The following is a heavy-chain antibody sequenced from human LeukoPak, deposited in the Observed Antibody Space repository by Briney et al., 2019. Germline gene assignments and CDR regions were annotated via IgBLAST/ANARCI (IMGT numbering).Heavy chain of an antibody. CDR3: ARDARHVDTASSRYYYYMDV. CDR1: GFTFSSCW. D-gene: IGHD5-18*01. Sequence: GGSLRLSCAASGFTFSSCWMSWVRQAPGKGLEWVANIKQDGSEKYYVDSVKGRFTISRDNAKNSLYLQMNSLRAEDTAVYYCARDARHVDTASSRYYYYMDVWGKGTTVTVSS. V-gene: IGHV3-7*01. J-gene: IGHJ6*03. CDR2: IKQDGSEK.